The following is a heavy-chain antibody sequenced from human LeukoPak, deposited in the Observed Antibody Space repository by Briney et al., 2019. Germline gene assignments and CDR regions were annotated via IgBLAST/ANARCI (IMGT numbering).Heavy chain of an antibody. CDR2: ISFDGSIK. Sequence: GGSLRLSCAASGFSFTSYGMHWVRQAPGKGLEWVSFISFDGSIKYYGVSVKGRFTISTDDSKNTLYLHMNSLRTEDTAVYFCAIPHGDFVYWGQGMLVTVSS. J-gene: IGHJ4*02. CDR1: GFSFTSYG. D-gene: IGHD4-17*01. CDR3: AIPHGDFVY. V-gene: IGHV3-30*02.